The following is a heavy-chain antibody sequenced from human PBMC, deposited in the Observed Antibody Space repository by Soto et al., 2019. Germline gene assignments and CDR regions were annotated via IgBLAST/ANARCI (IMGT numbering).Heavy chain of an antibody. Sequence: GASVKVSCKASGGTFSSYAISWVRQAPGQGLEWMGGIIPIFGTANYAQKFQGRVTITADESTSTAYMELSSLRSEDTAVYYCARQLRFLEWSHFDYWGQGTLVTVSS. CDR2: IIPIFGTA. V-gene: IGHV1-69*13. D-gene: IGHD3-3*01. J-gene: IGHJ4*02. CDR1: GGTFSSYA. CDR3: ARQLRFLEWSHFDY.